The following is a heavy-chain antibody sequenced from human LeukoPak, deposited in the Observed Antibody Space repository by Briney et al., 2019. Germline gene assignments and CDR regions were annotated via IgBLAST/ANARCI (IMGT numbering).Heavy chain of an antibody. D-gene: IGHD6-19*01. V-gene: IGHV3-74*01. J-gene: IGHJ4*02. CDR3: ATKQWLAPPPDS. CDR1: GFTFSKFW. CDR2: LNTDGTVT. Sequence: PGGSLRLSCAASGFTFSKFWMLWVRQAPGKGLMSVSRLNTDGTVTTYADSVKGRFTVSRDNADNTMFLQMNSVRDEDTAVYYCATKQWLAPPPDSWGQGTPVTVSS.